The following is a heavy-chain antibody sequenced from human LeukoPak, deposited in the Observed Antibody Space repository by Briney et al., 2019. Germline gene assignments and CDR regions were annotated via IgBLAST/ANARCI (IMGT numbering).Heavy chain of an antibody. CDR2: IYYSGST. Sequence: SETLSLTCTVSGGSISSYYWSWIRQPPGKGLEWIGYIYYSGSTNYNPSLKSRVTISVDTSKNQFSLKLSSATAADTAVHYCARVVQLVRTSWFDPWGQGTLVTVSS. V-gene: IGHV4-59*01. CDR3: ARVVQLVRTSWFDP. CDR1: GGSISSYY. J-gene: IGHJ5*02. D-gene: IGHD6-6*01.